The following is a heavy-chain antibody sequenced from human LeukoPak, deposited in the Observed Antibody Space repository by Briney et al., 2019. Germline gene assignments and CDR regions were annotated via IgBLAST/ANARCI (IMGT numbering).Heavy chain of an antibody. Sequence: SETLSLTCTVSGGSISSGGYYWSWIRQHPGKGLEWIGYIYYSGSTYYNPSLKSRVTISVDTSKNQFSLKLSSVTAADTAVYYCASLFGDYSWFDPGGRKPWSPSPQ. D-gene: IGHD4-17*01. V-gene: IGHV4-31*03. CDR1: GGSISSGGYY. CDR3: ASLFGDYSWFDP. CDR2: IYYSGST. J-gene: IGHJ5*02.